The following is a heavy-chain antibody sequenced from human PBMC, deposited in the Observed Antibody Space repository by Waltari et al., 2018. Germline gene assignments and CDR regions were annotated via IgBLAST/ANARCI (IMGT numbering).Heavy chain of an antibody. J-gene: IGHJ4*02. CDR3: ARDRVAARPDVASYYFDY. CDR1: GFTFSSYS. CDR2: ISSSSSTI. D-gene: IGHD6-6*01. Sequence: EVQLVESGGGLVQPGGSLRLSCAASGFTFSSYSMNWVRQAPGKGLEWVSYISSSSSTIDYADSVKGRFTISRDNAKNSLYLQMNSLRAEDTAVYYCARDRVAARPDVASYYFDYWGQGTLVTVSS. V-gene: IGHV3-48*04.